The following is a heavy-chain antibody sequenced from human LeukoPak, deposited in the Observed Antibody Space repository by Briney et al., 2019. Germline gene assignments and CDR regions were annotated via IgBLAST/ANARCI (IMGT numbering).Heavy chain of an antibody. CDR3: ARAYSSSWYYNWFDP. CDR1: GGSFSGYY. Sequence: SETLSLTCAVYGGSFSGYYWSWIRQPPGKGLEWIGEINHSGSTNYNPSLKSRVTISVDTSKNQFSLKLSSVTAADTAVYYCARAYSSSWYYNWFDPWGQGTLVTVSS. V-gene: IGHV4-34*01. J-gene: IGHJ5*02. CDR2: INHSGST. D-gene: IGHD6-13*01.